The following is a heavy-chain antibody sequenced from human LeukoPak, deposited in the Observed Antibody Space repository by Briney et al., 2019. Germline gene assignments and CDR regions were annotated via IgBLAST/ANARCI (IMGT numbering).Heavy chain of an antibody. CDR1: GFTFSSYA. CDR3: ANLVDYGDRGALDY. V-gene: IGHV3-23*01. J-gene: IGHJ4*02. D-gene: IGHD4-17*01. Sequence: GGSLRLSCAASGFTFSSYAMSWVRQAPGKGLEWVSAISGSGGSTYYADSVKGRFTISRDNSKNTLYLQMNSLRAEDTAVYYCANLVDYGDRGALDYRGQGTLVTVSS. CDR2: ISGSGGST.